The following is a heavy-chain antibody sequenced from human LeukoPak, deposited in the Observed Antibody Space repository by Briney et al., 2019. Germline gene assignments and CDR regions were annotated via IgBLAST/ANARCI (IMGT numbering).Heavy chain of an antibody. CDR1: GGTFSSYA. J-gene: IGHJ4*02. CDR2: IIPIFGTA. CDR3: ARGKTYYDFWSGSAHTYYFDY. D-gene: IGHD3-3*01. Sequence: SVKVSCKASGGTFSSYAISWVRQAPGQGLEWMGGIIPIFGTANYAQKFQGRVTITADESTSTAYMELSSLRSEDTAVYYCARGKTYYDFWSGSAHTYYFDYWGQGTLVTVSS. V-gene: IGHV1-69*01.